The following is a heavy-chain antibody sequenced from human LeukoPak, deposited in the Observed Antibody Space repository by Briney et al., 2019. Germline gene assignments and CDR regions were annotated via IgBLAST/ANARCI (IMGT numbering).Heavy chain of an antibody. CDR2: ISSSGSTM. V-gene: IGHV3-48*03. D-gene: IGHD6-13*01. J-gene: IGHJ4*01. CDR3: ASSSWYALDY. CDR1: GFTFSSYE. Sequence: GGSLRLSCAASGFTFSSYEMNWVRQAPGKGLEWISYISSSGSTMYYADSVKGRFTISRDNAKNSLYLQMNSLRAEDTAIYYCASSSWYALDYWGHGTLVTVSS.